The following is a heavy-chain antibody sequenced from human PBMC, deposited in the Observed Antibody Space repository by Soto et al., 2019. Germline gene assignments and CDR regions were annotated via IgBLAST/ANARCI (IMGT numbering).Heavy chain of an antibody. Sequence: QVQLVQSGAEVKKPGSSVKVSCKASGGTFSSYAISWVRQAPGQGLEWMGGIIPIFGTANYAQKFQGRVTITADESTSTAYMELSSLRAEDTAVYYCASRGVGAKISGGYFDYWGQGTLVTVSS. CDR3: ASRGVGAKISGGYFDY. CDR2: IIPIFGTA. D-gene: IGHD1-26*01. V-gene: IGHV1-69*01. CDR1: GGTFSSYA. J-gene: IGHJ4*02.